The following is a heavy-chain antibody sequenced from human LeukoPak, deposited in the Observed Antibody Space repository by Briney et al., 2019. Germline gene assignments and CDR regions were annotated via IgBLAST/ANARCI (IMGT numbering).Heavy chain of an antibody. CDR1: GYTFTGYY. CDR3: AREFREYSSSWRSYYYYGMDV. D-gene: IGHD6-13*01. CDR2: INPNSGGT. V-gene: IGHV1-2*04. J-gene: IGHJ6*02. Sequence: ASVKVSCKASGYTFTGYYMHWVRQAPGQGLEWMGWINPNSGGTNYAQKFQGWVTMTRDTSISTAYMELSSLRSEDTAVYYCAREFREYSSSWRSYYYYGMDVWGQGTTVTVSS.